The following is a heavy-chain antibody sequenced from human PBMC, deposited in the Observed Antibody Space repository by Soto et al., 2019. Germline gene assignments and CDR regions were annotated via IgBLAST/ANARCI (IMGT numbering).Heavy chain of an antibody. V-gene: IGHV3-23*01. Sequence: EVQLLESGGGLVQPGGSLRLSCAASGFTFSSYAMSWVRQAPGKGLEWVSAISGSGGSTYYADSVKGRFTISRDNSKNTLYLQMNSLRAEDTAVYYCAKWGRELGRQIAARAGSDYWGQGTLVTVSS. CDR2: ISGSGGST. CDR1: GFTFSSYA. J-gene: IGHJ4*02. D-gene: IGHD6-6*01. CDR3: AKWGRELGRQIAARAGSDY.